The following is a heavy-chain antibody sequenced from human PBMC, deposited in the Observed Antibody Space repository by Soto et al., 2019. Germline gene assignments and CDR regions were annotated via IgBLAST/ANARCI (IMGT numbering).Heavy chain of an antibody. CDR2: INTGTGNT. V-gene: IGHV1-3*05. D-gene: IGHD6-6*01. Sequence: QVQVVQSGAEEKKPGASVRVSCKASGYTFTKHAIHWVHQAPGQRLEWMGWINTGTGNTKYAQRVQGRVTITRDTSASTAYMDLSSLRTEDTAGYYCATDVGLQLLYCGQGTLVTVSS. CDR1: GYTFTKHA. J-gene: IGHJ4*02. CDR3: ATDVGLQLLY.